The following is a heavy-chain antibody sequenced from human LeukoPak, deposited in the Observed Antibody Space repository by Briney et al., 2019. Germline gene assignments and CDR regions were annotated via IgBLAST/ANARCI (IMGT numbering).Heavy chain of an antibody. Sequence: GGSLRLSCAASGLTFSNYAMSWVRQAPGKGVEWVSAIAGSGGTTDPADSVKGRLTISRDNSKKDLYMQMNRLRAEDAAVYYWAKDRGGGFDYWGQGTLVTVSS. J-gene: IGHJ4*02. V-gene: IGHV3-23*01. CDR1: GLTFSNYA. CDR3: AKDRGGGFDY. CDR2: IAGSGGTT. D-gene: IGHD3-10*01.